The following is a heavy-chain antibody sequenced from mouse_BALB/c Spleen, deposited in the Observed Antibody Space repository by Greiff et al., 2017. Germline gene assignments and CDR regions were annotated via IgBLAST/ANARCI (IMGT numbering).Heavy chain of an antibody. Sequence: EVKLMESGGGLVKPGGSLKLSCAASGFTFSSYTMSWVRQTPEKSLEWVATISSGGSYTYYPDSVKGRFTISRDNAKNTLYLQMSSLKSEDTAMYYCTRGEDDYFDYWGQGTTLTVSS. CDR1: GFTFSSYT. CDR3: TRGEDDYFDY. V-gene: IGHV5-6-4*01. J-gene: IGHJ2*01. CDR2: ISSGGSYT.